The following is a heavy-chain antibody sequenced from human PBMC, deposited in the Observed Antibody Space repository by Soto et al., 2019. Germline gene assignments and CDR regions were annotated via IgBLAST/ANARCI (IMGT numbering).Heavy chain of an antibody. J-gene: IGHJ6*03. D-gene: IGHD2-2*01. CDR3: ARDCSSTSCSSYYYYYMDV. V-gene: IGHV1-18*01. CDR2: ISAYNGNT. Sequence: ASVKVSCKASGYTFTSYGISWVRQAPGQGLEWMGWISAYNGNTNYAQKLQGRVTMTTDTSTSTAYMELRSLRSDDTAVYYCARDCSSTSCSSYYYYYMDVWGKGTTVTVSS. CDR1: GYTFTSYG.